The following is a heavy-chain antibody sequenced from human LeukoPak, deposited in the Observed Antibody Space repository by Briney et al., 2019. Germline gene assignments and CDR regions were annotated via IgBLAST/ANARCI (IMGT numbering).Heavy chain of an antibody. J-gene: IGHJ5*02. CDR1: GGSLSSYY. Sequence: SETLSLTCTVSGGSLSSYYWSWIRQPPGKGLEWIGYIYYSGSTNYNPSLKSRVTISVDTSKNQFSLKLSSVTAADTAVYYCARVGYLVDLNWFDHWGQGTLVTVSS. CDR3: ARVGYLVDLNWFDH. V-gene: IGHV4-59*01. D-gene: IGHD2-2*01. CDR2: IYYSGST.